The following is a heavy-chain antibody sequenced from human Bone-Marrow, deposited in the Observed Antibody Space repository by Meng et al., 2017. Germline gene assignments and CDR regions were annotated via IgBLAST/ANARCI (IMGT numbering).Heavy chain of an antibody. CDR1: GGSFSGYY. CDR3: ARFLPGYSYGFDY. J-gene: IGHJ4*02. CDR2: INHSGST. V-gene: IGHV4-34*01. Sequence: SETLSLTCAVYGGSFSGYYWSWIRQLPGKGLEWIGEINHSGSTNYNPSLKSRVTISVDTTKNQFSLKLSSVTAADTAVYYCARFLPGYSYGFDYWGQGTLVTVSS. D-gene: IGHD5-18*01.